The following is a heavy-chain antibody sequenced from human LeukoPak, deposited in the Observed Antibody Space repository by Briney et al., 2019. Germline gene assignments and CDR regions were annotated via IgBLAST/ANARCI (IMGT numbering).Heavy chain of an antibody. D-gene: IGHD5-12*01. CDR3: ARHGGSYDYDS. J-gene: IGHJ4*02. Sequence: GESLKISSKGSGYIFTTYWIAWVRQMPGKGLEWMGLIYPGDSDTRYSPSFQGQVTISADKSISTAYLQWSSLEASDTAMYYCARHGGSYDYDSWGQGTLVTVSS. CDR1: GYIFTTYW. V-gene: IGHV5-51*01. CDR2: IYPGDSDT.